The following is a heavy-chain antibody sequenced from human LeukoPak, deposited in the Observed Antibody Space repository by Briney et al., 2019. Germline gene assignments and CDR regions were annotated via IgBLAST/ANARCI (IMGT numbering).Heavy chain of an antibody. CDR1: GHTFTSYG. J-gene: IGHJ6*03. CDR2: ISAYNGNT. CDR3: ARGNSGRFKRYYYYYMDV. D-gene: IGHD1-26*01. V-gene: IGHV1-18*01. Sequence: ASVKVSCKASGHTFTSYGISWVRQAPGQGLEWMGWISAYNGNTNYPQKLQARVTMTTDTSTSTDYMELRSLRSDDTAVYYCARGNSGRFKRYYYYYMDVWGKGTTVTVSS.